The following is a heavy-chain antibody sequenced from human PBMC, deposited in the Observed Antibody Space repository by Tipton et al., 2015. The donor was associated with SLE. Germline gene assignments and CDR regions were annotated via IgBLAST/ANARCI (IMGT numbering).Heavy chain of an antibody. J-gene: IGHJ1*01. CDR1: GYTFTGYY. V-gene: IGHV1-2*02. CDR2: INPNSGGT. D-gene: IGHD3-22*01. Sequence: QSGAEVKKPGASVKVSCKASGYTFTGYYMHWVRQAPGQGLEWMGWINPNSGGTNYAQKFQGRVTMTRDTSISTAYMELSRLRSDDTAVYYCARAYYYDSSGYQGYFQHWGQGTLFTVSS. CDR3: ARAYYYDSSGYQGYFQH.